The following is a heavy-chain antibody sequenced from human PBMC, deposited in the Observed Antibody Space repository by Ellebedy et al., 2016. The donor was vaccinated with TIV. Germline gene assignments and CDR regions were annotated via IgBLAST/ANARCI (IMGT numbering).Heavy chain of an antibody. J-gene: IGHJ4*02. CDR1: GFIFEHFA. Sequence: SLKISCVGSGFIFEHFAIHWVRQAPGKGLEWVAGINWNSASLGYGDSVKGRFTISRDNAKNSLYLQMNSLRAEDTAVYYCARSSGWYDYWGQGTLVTVSS. CDR2: INWNSASL. V-gene: IGHV3-9*01. CDR3: ARSSGWYDY. D-gene: IGHD6-19*01.